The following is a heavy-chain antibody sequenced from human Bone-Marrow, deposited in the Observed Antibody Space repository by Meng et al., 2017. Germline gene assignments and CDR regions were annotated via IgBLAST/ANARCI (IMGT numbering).Heavy chain of an antibody. CDR3: ARDRDRQNAARFDY. CDR2: IAIDGSNYK. CDR1: GFTFNDYV. J-gene: IGHJ4*02. V-gene: IGHV3-30*09. D-gene: IGHD2/OR15-2a*01. Sequence: GGSLRLSCTASGFTFNDYVLHWVRQAPGKGLEWVAVIAIDGSNYKQYADSVKGRFAISRDISESTLSLQMDSLRTEDTAVYYCARDRDRQNAARFDYWGQGTLVT.